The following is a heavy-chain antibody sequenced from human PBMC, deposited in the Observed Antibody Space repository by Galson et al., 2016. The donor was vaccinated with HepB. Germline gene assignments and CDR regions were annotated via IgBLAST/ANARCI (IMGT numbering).Heavy chain of an antibody. J-gene: IGHJ4*02. D-gene: IGHD3-22*01. V-gene: IGHV3-7*03. CDR3: AGEIPPTYLKYDTTGYFDF. CDR2: IKEDGSDE. Sequence: LRLSCAASGFTFRNYWMIWVRQAPGKGLEWVTNIKEDGSDEYYVDSVKGRFTVPRDNARNGLYLKTNSLRADATAVYYCAGEIPPTYLKYDTTGYFDFWGQGTLVTVSS. CDR1: GFTFRNYW.